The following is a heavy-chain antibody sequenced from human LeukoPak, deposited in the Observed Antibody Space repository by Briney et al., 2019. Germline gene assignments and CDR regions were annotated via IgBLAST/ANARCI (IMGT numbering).Heavy chain of an antibody. CDR2: IYYSGST. V-gene: IGHV4-31*03. CDR1: GGSISSGGYY. D-gene: IGHD4-17*01. J-gene: IGHJ4*02. CDR3: ARLRGAMTPVTSDFDY. Sequence: SQTLSVTCTVSGGSISSGGYYWSWIRQHPGKGLEWIGYIYYSGSTYYNPSLKSRVTISVDTSKNQFSLDLSSVTAADTAVYYCARLRGAMTPVTSDFDYWGQGTLVTVFS.